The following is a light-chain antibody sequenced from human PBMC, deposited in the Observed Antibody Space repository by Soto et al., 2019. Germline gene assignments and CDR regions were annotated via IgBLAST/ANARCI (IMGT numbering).Light chain of an antibody. V-gene: IGKV3-20*01. J-gene: IGKJ2*01. CDR2: GSS. CDR1: QSVTNKY. CDR3: QQYGSSPPYT. Sequence: EVVLTQSPGTLSLSPGERATLSCRASQSVTNKYLAWYQQKPGQAPRLLIFGSSDSATGIPDRFSGSGSGTDCTLTISRLEPEDFAVYYCQQYGSSPPYTFGQGTKLEI.